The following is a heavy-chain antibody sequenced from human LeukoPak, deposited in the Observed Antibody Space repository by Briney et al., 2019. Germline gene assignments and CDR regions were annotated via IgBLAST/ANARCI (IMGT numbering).Heavy chain of an antibody. CDR3: ARGGVAGGMDV. V-gene: IGHV3-74*01. D-gene: IGHD6-19*01. CDR2: INRDGYSI. Sequence: PGGSLRLSCAASGFTFRSYWMHGVRQAPGEGRVWVSRINRDGYSIGYAGSVNGRFTISRDNAKNTLLLQVNSLRAADTAVYYCARGGVAGGMDVWGQGTTVTVSS. J-gene: IGHJ6*02. CDR1: GFTFRSYW.